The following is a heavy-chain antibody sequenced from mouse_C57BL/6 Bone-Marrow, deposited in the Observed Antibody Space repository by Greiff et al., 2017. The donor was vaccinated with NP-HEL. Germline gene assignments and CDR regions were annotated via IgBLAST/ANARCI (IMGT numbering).Heavy chain of an antibody. V-gene: IGHV1-82*01. Sequence: QVQLQQSGPELVKPGASVKLSCTASGYAFSSSWMNWVKQVPGKGLEWIGRIYPGDGDTNYDGKFKGKATLTADNSTSTAYMQLSSLTSEDSAVYFCATYYDYDVWYFDVWGTGTTLTVSS. CDR1: GYAFSSSW. CDR3: ATYYDYDVWYFDV. D-gene: IGHD2-4*01. CDR2: IYPGDGDT. J-gene: IGHJ1*03.